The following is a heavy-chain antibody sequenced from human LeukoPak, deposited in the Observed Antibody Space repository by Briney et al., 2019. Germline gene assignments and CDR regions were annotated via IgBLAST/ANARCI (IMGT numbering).Heavy chain of an antibody. D-gene: IGHD2-21*01. Sequence: PSETLSLTCTVSGGSISSYYWSWIRQPPGKGLEWIGYIYYSGSNNYNPSLKSRVTISVDTSKNQFSLKLSSVTAADTAVYYCAREIAYCGGDCYSAHWFDPWGQGTLVTVSS. J-gene: IGHJ5*02. CDR1: GGSISSYY. CDR3: AREIAYCGGDCYSAHWFDP. CDR2: IYYSGSN. V-gene: IGHV4-59*01.